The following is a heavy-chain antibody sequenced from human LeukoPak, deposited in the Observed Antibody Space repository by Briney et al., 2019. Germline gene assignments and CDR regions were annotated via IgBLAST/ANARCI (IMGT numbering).Heavy chain of an antibody. V-gene: IGHV4-34*01. CDR2: INHSGST. J-gene: IGHJ5*02. Sequence: PSETLSLTCAVYGGSFSGYYWSWIRQPPGKGLEWIGEINHSGSTNYNPSLKSRVTISVDTSKDQFSLKLSSVTAADTAVYYCARGIAVAGTNRFDPWGQGTLVTVSS. CDR3: ARGIAVAGTNRFDP. CDR1: GGSFSGYY. D-gene: IGHD6-19*01.